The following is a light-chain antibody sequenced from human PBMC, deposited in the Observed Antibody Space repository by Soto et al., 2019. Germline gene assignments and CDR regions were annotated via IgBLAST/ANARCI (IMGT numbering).Light chain of an antibody. Sequence: SVLTQPRSVSWSPGQSVAISCTVTSSDVGGYNYVSWYQQHPGKAPKLMIYDVTKRPSGVPDRFSGSSSGNTASLTISGLQAEDEADYFCCSYAGSYSYVFGTGTKVTVL. J-gene: IGLJ1*01. CDR3: CSYAGSYSYV. CDR2: DVT. V-gene: IGLV2-11*01. CDR1: SSDVGGYNY.